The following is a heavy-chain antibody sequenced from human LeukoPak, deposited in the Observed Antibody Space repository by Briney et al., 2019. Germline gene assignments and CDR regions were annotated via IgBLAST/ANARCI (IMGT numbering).Heavy chain of an antibody. V-gene: IGHV3-23*01. D-gene: IGHD1-1*01. Sequence: GGSLRLSCAASGITFRNYAMSWVRQIPGKGLEWVSVISGGGGSTYYADSVKGRFTISRDNSKNTLYLQMNNLRVEDTAVYYCAKDLAIGTAILTYYLDYWGQGSLVTVSS. CDR3: AKDLAIGTAILTYYLDY. CDR2: ISGGGGST. CDR1: GITFRNYA. J-gene: IGHJ4*02.